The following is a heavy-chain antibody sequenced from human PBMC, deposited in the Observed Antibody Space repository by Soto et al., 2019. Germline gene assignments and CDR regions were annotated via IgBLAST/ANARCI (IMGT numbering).Heavy chain of an antibody. CDR3: AKKGREITFGGVIAD. Sequence: EVQLLESGGGLVQPGGSLRLSCAASGFTFSSYAMSWVRQAPGKGLEWVSAFSGSGGSTYYADSVKGRFTSSRDNSKNTLYLQMNSLRAEDTAVYYCAKKGREITFGGVIADWGQGALVTVSS. V-gene: IGHV3-23*01. CDR2: FSGSGGST. D-gene: IGHD3-16*02. CDR1: GFTFSSYA. J-gene: IGHJ4*02.